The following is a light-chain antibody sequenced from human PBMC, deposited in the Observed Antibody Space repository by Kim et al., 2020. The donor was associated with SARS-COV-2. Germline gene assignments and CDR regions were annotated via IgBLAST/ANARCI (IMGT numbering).Light chain of an antibody. J-gene: IGKJ2*01. CDR1: QSINNW. CDR3: QQYDTYSYT. Sequence: DIQMTQSPSTLSASVGDRVIITCRASQSINNWLAWYQLKPGKAPKLLIYKASTLESGVPSRFSGSASGTEFTLTISSLHPDDFATYYCQQYDTYSYTFDQGTKLEI. CDR2: KAS. V-gene: IGKV1-5*03.